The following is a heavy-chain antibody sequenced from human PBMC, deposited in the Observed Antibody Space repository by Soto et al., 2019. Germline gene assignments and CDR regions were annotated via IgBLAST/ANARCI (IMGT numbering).Heavy chain of an antibody. J-gene: IGHJ4*02. D-gene: IGHD5-18*01. CDR3: ARYNVDTGDYYFDY. CDR2: IYYSGST. CDR1: GGSISSGCYY. V-gene: IGHV4-31*11. Sequence: SETLSLTCAVSGGSISSGCYYWSWIRQHPGKGLEWIGYIYYSGSTYYNPSLKSRVTISVDTSKNQFSLKLSSVTAADTAVYYCARYNVDTGDYYFDYWGQGTLVTVSS.